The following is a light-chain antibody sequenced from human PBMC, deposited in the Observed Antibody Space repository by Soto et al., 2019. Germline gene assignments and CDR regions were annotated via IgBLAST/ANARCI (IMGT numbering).Light chain of an antibody. J-gene: IGKJ2*01. CDR2: KAS. Sequence: DIQMTQSPSTLAASLGDSVTITCRASQTISMWLAWYQQKKGKAPMMLIYKASYLESGVPSRFRGSGFGTEFTLTISSLQPDDFGTYYCQQANSFPFIFAQGTKVDIK. V-gene: IGKV1-5*03. CDR3: QQANSFPFI. CDR1: QTISMW.